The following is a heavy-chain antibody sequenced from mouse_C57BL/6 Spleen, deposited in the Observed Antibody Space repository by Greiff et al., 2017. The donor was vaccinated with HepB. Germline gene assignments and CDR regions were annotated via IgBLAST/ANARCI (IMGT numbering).Heavy chain of an antibody. D-gene: IGHD2-1*01. Sequence: QVQLKESGPGLVAPSQSLSITCTVSGFSLTSYGVDWVRQSPGKGLEWLGVIWGVGSTNYNSALKSRLSISKDNSKSQVFLKMNRLQTDDTAMYYGASEGTYGKGMAYWGQRTLVTVSA. V-gene: IGHV2-6*01. CDR2: IWGVGST. J-gene: IGHJ3*01. CDR3: ASEGTYGKGMAY. CDR1: GFSLTSYG.